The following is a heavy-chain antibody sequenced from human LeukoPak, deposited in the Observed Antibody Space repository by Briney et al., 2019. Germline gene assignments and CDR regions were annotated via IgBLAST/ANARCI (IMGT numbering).Heavy chain of an antibody. D-gene: IGHD3-22*01. Sequence: GASVKVSCKASGYTFTRNGVSWVRQAPGQGLEWMGWISGYNGKTNYARKVQDRVTMTTDTSTNTAYMELRNLRSDDTAVYYCAREYRDYYDSSGNSPDYWGQGTLVTVSS. CDR1: GYTFTRNG. J-gene: IGHJ4*02. CDR2: ISGYNGKT. CDR3: AREYRDYYDSSGNSPDY. V-gene: IGHV1-18*01.